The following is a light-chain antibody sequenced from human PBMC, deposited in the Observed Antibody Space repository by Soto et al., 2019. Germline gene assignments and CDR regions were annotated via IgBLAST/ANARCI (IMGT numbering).Light chain of an antibody. J-gene: IGLJ1*01. Sequence: QWVPTQPPSASWSPGHLDTICYTRTKNDIGVYDFVSWYQHHPGKAPRLIIYEVVQRPSGVPDRFSGSKSGHTASLTVSGLQAADEADYFCKSYAGSDNYVFGSGTKVTAL. CDR3: KSYAGSDNYV. CDR1: KNDIGVYDF. V-gene: IGLV2-8*01. CDR2: EVV.